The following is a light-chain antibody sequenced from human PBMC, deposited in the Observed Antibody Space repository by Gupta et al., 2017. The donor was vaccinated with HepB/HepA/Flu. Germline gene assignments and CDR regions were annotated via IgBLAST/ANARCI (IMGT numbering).Light chain of an antibody. CDR2: KAS. V-gene: IGKV1-5*03. CDR3: QQYNSYSCT. CDR1: ESISSW. Sequence: DIQMTQSPTTLSASVGDRVTITCRASESISSWLAWYQQKPGKAPKLLIYKASSVESGVPSRFSGSASGTEFTHTISILHPDDSATYYCQQYNSYSCTFGQGTKLEIK. J-gene: IGKJ2*02.